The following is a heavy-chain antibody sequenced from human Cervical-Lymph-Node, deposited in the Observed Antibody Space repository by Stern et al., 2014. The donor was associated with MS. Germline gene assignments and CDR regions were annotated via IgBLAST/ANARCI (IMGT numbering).Heavy chain of an antibody. V-gene: IGHV5-51*03. J-gene: IGHJ6*02. CDR1: GYNFIAQW. Sequence: EDQLVESGAEVKKPGESLKISCEGFGYNFIAQWIGWGRQMPGKGLEYMGIIHPGDCDTRYTSSFQGQLTLSDDSTLRTPFLQLSSLKASDTGIYYCASAGTGGRFVWGQGTTVTVSS. CDR2: IHPGDCDT. CDR3: ASAGTGGRFV. D-gene: IGHD3-16*01.